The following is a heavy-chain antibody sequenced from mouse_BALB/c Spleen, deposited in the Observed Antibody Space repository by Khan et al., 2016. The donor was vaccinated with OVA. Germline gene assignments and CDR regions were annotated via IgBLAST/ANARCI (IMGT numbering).Heavy chain of an antibody. D-gene: IGHD2-3*01. CDR2: INPSSGYT. CDR3: ARTDER. CDR1: GYTFTSYT. Sequence: QVQLKQSGAELARPGASVKLSCKASGYTFTSYTMHWVKQRPGQGLEWIGHINPSSGYTKYNQKFKDKATLTVDKSSSTAYMQLSSLTSEDSAVYYCARTDERWGQGTSLTVSS. J-gene: IGHJ2*02. V-gene: IGHV1-4*01.